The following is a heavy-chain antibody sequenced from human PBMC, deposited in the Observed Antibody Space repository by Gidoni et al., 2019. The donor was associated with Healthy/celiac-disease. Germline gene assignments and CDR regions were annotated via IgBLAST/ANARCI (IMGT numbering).Heavy chain of an antibody. J-gene: IGHJ4*02. Sequence: EVQLVESGGGLVQPGGSMRLSCAASGFTFSSYWMHWVRQAPGKGLVWVSRLNSDGSSTSYADSVKGRFTISRDNAKNTLYLQMTSLRAEDTALYYCARGRVQLWFWVDYWGQGTLVTVSS. CDR2: LNSDGSST. D-gene: IGHD5-18*01. V-gene: IGHV3-74*01. CDR1: GFTFSSYW. CDR3: ARGRVQLWFWVDY.